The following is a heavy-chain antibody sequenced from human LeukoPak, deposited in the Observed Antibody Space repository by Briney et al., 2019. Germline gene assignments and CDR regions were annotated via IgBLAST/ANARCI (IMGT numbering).Heavy chain of an antibody. CDR1: GFTFDDYA. CDR2: ISWNSGSI. Sequence: SLVLSCAASGFTFDDYAMHWVRQAPGKGVEWGSGISWNSGSIGYADSVKGRFTISRDNAKNSLYLQMNSLRAEDTAVYYCARSLISRYDILTGYFDSSWYNYWGQGTLVTVSS. J-gene: IGHJ4*02. D-gene: IGHD3-9*01. CDR3: ARSLISRYDILTGYFDSSWYNY. V-gene: IGHV3-9*01.